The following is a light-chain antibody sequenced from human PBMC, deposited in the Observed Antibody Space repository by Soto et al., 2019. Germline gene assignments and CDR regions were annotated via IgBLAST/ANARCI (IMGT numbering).Light chain of an antibody. J-gene: IGKJ4*01. Sequence: EILLTQSPVTLSLSPGERATLSCRASQSISKYLAWYQQKSGQAPSLLIYDASNRASGIPARFTGSGSGTDFTLTISSLEPEDFAVYYCQQRSNWRGTFGGGTKVEIK. CDR2: DAS. V-gene: IGKV3-11*01. CDR1: QSISKY. CDR3: QQRSNWRGT.